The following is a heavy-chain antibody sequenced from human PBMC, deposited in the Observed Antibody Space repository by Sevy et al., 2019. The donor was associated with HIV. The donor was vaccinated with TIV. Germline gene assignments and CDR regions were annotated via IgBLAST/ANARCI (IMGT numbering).Heavy chain of an antibody. CDR3: ASKRGYSSGPFDY. Sequence: SETLSLTCTVSGGSVSSSDYYWSWIRQPPGKGLQWVGYIYYSGGPYYNPFLNSRVSMSVDTSKNQFSLKLSSVTAADTAVYYCASKRGYSSGPFDYWGQGTLVTVSS. V-gene: IGHV4-30-4*01. CDR2: IYYSGGP. J-gene: IGHJ4*02. CDR1: GGSVSSSDYY. D-gene: IGHD5-18*01.